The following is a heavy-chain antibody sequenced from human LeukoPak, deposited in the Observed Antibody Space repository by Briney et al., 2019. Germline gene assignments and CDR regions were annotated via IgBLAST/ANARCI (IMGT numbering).Heavy chain of an antibody. J-gene: IGHJ4*02. V-gene: IGHV4-59*01. Sequence: PSETLSLTCTVSGGSISSYYLSWIRQPPGKGLEWIGYIYYSGSTNYNPSLKSRVTILIDTSKNQFSLKVSSVTAADTAVYYCARDISPYYFDNWGQGTLVTVSS. CDR2: IYYSGST. CDR1: GGSISSYY. CDR3: ARDISPYYFDN.